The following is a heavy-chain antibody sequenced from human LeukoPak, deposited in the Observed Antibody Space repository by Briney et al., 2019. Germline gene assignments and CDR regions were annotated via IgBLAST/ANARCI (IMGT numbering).Heavy chain of an antibody. Sequence: ASVKVSCKASGYTFTSYDFNWVRQATGQGLEWMGWMNPNSGNTGYAQKFQGRVTMTRNTSISTAYMELSSLRSEDTAVYYCARVSYYDSSGYYPFDYWGQGTLVTVSS. CDR1: GYTFTSYD. CDR2: MNPNSGNT. J-gene: IGHJ4*02. V-gene: IGHV1-8*01. D-gene: IGHD3-22*01. CDR3: ARVSYYDSSGYYPFDY.